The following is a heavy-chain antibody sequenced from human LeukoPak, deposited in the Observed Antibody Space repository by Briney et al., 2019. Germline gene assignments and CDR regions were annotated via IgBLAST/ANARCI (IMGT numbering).Heavy chain of an antibody. CDR1: GFTFSSYS. CDR2: ISSSSSYI. Sequence: GGSLRLSCAASGFTFSSYSMIWVRQAPGKGLEWVSSISSSSSYIYYADSVKGRFTISRDNAKNSLYLQMNSLRAEDTAVYYCARDWKDAFDIWGQGTMVTVSS. CDR3: ARDWKDAFDI. J-gene: IGHJ3*02. D-gene: IGHD1-1*01. V-gene: IGHV3-21*01.